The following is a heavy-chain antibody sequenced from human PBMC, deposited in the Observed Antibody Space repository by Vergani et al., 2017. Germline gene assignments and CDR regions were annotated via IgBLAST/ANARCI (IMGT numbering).Heavy chain of an antibody. CDR3: AKANPRNSGYDYLYYYHAMDV. D-gene: IGHD5-12*01. V-gene: IGHV3-74*01. CDR1: GYRFGSHW. J-gene: IGHJ6*02. Sequence: EVQLVESGGGLIQPGASLRLSCVGSGYRFGSHWMHWVRQAPGKGLEWVSSLNSDESFVHYADSVKGRFTISRDNAKNTLFLQMNSLRAEDTAVYYCAKANPRNSGYDYLYYYHAMDVWGQGTTVTVSS. CDR2: LNSDESFV.